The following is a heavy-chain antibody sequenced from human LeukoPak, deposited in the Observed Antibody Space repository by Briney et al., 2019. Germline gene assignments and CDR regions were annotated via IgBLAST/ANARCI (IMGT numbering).Heavy chain of an antibody. J-gene: IGHJ6*02. CDR2: ISGSGGST. CDR3: ATTDDSSTYYYYGMDV. D-gene: IGHD2-2*01. Sequence: QPGGSLRLSCAASGFTFSSYAMSWVRQAPGKGREWVSAISGSGGSTYYADSVKGRFTISRDNSKNTLYLQLNSLRAEDTAVYYCATTDDSSTYYYYGMDVWGQGTTVTVSS. V-gene: IGHV3-23*01. CDR1: GFTFSSYA.